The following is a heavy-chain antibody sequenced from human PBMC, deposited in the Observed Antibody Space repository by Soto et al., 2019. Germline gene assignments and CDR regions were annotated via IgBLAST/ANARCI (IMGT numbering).Heavy chain of an antibody. D-gene: IGHD3-9*01. CDR3: ARDYDMLTSGPGDY. CDR2: ISAYNGNT. Sequence: QVQLVQSGAEMKKPGASVKVSCKASGYTFTTYGINWVRQAPGQGLEWMGWISAYNGNTNYAQKLQGRVTMTTDTPTNTAYMEVRGLRSDDTAVYYCARDYDMLTSGPGDYWGQGTLVTVSS. CDR1: GYTFTTYG. J-gene: IGHJ4*02. V-gene: IGHV1-18*01.